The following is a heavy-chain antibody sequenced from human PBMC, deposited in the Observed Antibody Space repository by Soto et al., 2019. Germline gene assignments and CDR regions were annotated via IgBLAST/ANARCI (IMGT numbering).Heavy chain of an antibody. J-gene: IGHJ6*02. CDR3: ARSRYSHYGMDV. Sequence: GGSLRLSCAASGFTFSSYSMNWVRQAPGKGLEWVSYISSSSSTIYYADSVEGRFTISRDNAKNSLYLQMNSLRDEDTAVYYCARSRYSHYGMDVWGQGTTVTAP. D-gene: IGHD4-4*01. CDR2: ISSSSSTI. CDR1: GFTFSSYS. V-gene: IGHV3-48*02.